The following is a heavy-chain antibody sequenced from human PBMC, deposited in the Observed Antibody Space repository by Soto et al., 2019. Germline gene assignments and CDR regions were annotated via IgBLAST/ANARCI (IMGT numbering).Heavy chain of an antibody. D-gene: IGHD3-10*01. CDR3: ARRYGGAFDF. V-gene: IGHV4-59*08. CDR1: GGSLSSYY. Sequence: QVQLQESGPGLVKPSETLSLTCTVSGGSLSSYYWSWIRQPPGKRLEWIGYIFYSGSTNYNPSLKSRVTISVDTSKNQFSLKLSSVTPADTAVYYCARRYGGAFDFWGQGTMVTVSS. J-gene: IGHJ3*01. CDR2: IFYSGST.